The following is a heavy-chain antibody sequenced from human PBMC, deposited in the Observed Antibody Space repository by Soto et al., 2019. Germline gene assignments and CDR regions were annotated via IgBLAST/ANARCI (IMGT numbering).Heavy chain of an antibody. CDR1: GFAFSSYG. Sequence: GVSLRLSCSASGFAFSSYGMYWVRQAPGKGLEWEALISYDGSNKYYADSVKGRFTISRDKSKNTLYLQMNTLTAEDTAVYYCAKVDQAVYVTQDSGVVVWVQGVSVTVS. D-gene: IGHD3-10*02. CDR3: AKVDQAVYVTQDSGVVV. J-gene: IGHJ6*02. V-gene: IGHV3-30*18. CDR2: ISYDGSNK.